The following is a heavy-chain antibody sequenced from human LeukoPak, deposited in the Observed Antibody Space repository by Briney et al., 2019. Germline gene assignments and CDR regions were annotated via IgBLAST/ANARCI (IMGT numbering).Heavy chain of an antibody. CDR3: AKLADYGDYVWGGAYYYYYMDV. CDR1: GFTFSSNA. J-gene: IGHJ6*03. CDR2: ISGSGGST. D-gene: IGHD4-17*01. Sequence: GGSLRLSCAASGFTFSSNAMNWVRQAPGKGLEWVSAISGSGGSTYYADSVKGRFTISRDNSKNTLYLQMNSLRAEDTAVYYCAKLADYGDYVWGGAYYYYYMDVWGKGTTVTISS. V-gene: IGHV3-23*01.